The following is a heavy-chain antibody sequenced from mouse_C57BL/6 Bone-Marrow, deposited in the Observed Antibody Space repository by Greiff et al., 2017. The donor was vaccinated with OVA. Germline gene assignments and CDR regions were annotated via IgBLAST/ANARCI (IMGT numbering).Heavy chain of an antibody. Sequence: EVQLQQSGAELVRPGASVKLSCTASGFNIKDYYMHWVKQRPEQGLEWIGRIDPEDGDTEYAPKFQGKATMTADTSSNTAYLQLSSLTSEDTAIYYCARLPVLATVVATRYFDVWGTGTTVTVSS. D-gene: IGHD1-1*01. CDR2: IDPEDGDT. J-gene: IGHJ1*03. V-gene: IGHV14-1*01. CDR1: GFNIKDYY. CDR3: ARLPVLATVVATRYFDV.